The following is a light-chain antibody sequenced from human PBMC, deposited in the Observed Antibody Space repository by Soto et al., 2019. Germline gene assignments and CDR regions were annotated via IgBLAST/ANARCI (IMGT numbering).Light chain of an antibody. Sequence: TQSPANLSVSSGERATLSCWSSQSVSSNYLAWYQRKPGQAPRLLIYGASSRATGIPDRFSGSGSGTDFTLTISRLEPEDSAVYYCQQYGSSPPITFGRGTRLEIK. CDR3: QQYGSSPPIT. J-gene: IGKJ5*01. CDR2: GAS. CDR1: QSVSSNY. V-gene: IGKV3-20*01.